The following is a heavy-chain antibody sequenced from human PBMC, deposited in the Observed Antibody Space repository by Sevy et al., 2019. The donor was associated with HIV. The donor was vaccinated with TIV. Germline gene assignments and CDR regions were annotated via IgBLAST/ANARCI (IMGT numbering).Heavy chain of an antibody. Sequence: ASVKVSCKASGYTFTSYGISWVRQAPGQGLEWMGWISAYNGNTNYAQKLQGRVTMTTDTSTSTAYVELRSLRSDDTAVYYCARTNYDILTGYYNNWFDPWGQGTLVTVSS. D-gene: IGHD3-9*01. V-gene: IGHV1-18*01. J-gene: IGHJ5*02. CDR3: ARTNYDILTGYYNNWFDP. CDR1: GYTFTSYG. CDR2: ISAYNGNT.